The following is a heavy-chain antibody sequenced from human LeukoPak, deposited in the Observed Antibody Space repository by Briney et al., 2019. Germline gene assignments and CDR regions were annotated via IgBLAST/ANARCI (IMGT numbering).Heavy chain of an antibody. CDR2: IYYSGST. V-gene: IGHV4-59*01. Sequence: SETLSLTCTVSGGSISSYYWSWIRQPPRKGLEWIGYIYYSGSTSYNPSLKSRVTISVDTSKNQLSLRLSSVTAADTAVYYCAAQQWLVQWYFQHWGQGTLVTVSS. J-gene: IGHJ1*01. D-gene: IGHD6-19*01. CDR1: GGSISSYY. CDR3: AAQQWLVQWYFQH.